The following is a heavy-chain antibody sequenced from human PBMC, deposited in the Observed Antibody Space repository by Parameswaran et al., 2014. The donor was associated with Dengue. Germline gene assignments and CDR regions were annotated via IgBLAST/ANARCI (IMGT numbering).Heavy chain of an antibody. CDR3: ARDVTFLGYGDSYYYYYGMDV. D-gene: IGHD4-17*01. V-gene: IGHV3-30*04. Sequence: IRQPPGKGLEWVTLMSYDGSNKYYADSVKGRFTFSRDISKNTLYLQMNSLRVEDTAVYYCARDVTFLGYGDSYYYYYGMDVWGQGTTVTVSS. CDR2: MSYDGSNK. J-gene: IGHJ6*02.